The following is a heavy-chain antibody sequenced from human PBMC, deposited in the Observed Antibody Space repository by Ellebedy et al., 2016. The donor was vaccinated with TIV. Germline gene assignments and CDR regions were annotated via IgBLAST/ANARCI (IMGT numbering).Heavy chain of an antibody. CDR1: GFTFSAST. CDR2: IRDKANNYAT. Sequence: GESLKISCAASGFTFSASTMYWVRQSSGKGLEWVGRIRDKANNYATAYAASLIGRFTISRDDSKNTAYLQMNSLETEDTAVYYCTCPQYFYDRSGRDYWGQGTLVTVSS. D-gene: IGHD3-22*01. CDR3: TCPQYFYDRSGRDY. J-gene: IGHJ4*02. V-gene: IGHV3-73*01.